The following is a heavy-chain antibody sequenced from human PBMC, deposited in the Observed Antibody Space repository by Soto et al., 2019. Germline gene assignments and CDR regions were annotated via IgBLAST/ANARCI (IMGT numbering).Heavy chain of an antibody. CDR3: ARVSSGWYVGIDY. Sequence: EVQLVESGGGLVQPGGSLRLSCAASVFTFSSYEMNWVRQAPGKGLEWVSYISSSGSTIYYADSVKGRFTISRDNAKNSLYLQMNSLRAEDTAVYYCARVSSGWYVGIDYWGQGTLVTVSS. V-gene: IGHV3-48*03. D-gene: IGHD6-19*01. J-gene: IGHJ4*02. CDR1: VFTFSSYE. CDR2: ISSSGSTI.